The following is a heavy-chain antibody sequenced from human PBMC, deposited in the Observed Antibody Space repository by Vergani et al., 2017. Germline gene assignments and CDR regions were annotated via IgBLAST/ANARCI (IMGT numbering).Heavy chain of an antibody. V-gene: IGHV1-2*02. D-gene: IGHD3-22*01. CDR3: ARDLGRLFTGLNYYYYGMDV. Sequence: QVQLVQSGAEVKKPGASVKVSCKASGYTFTGYYMHWARQAPGQGLEWMGWMNPKSGGTEYAQKFQGRVTMTRDTSISTAYMELSRLKSDDTAVFYCARDLGRLFTGLNYYYYGMDVWGQGTTVTVSS. CDR1: GYTFTGYY. CDR2: MNPKSGGT. J-gene: IGHJ6*02.